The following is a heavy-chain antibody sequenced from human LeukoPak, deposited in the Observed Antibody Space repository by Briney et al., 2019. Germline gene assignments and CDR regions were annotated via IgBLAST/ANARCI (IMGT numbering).Heavy chain of an antibody. D-gene: IGHD1-14*01. J-gene: IGHJ4*02. V-gene: IGHV1-3*01. CDR3: ARGAGFAEPLPEY. CDR1: GYTLTSYA. Sequence: ASVKVSCKASGYTLTSYAIQWVRQAPGQRLEWMGWINAGHGNTKYSQKFQGRVTITRDTPASTAYMELGSLRSEDTAVYYCARGAGFAEPLPEYWGQGSLLTVSS. CDR2: INAGHGNT.